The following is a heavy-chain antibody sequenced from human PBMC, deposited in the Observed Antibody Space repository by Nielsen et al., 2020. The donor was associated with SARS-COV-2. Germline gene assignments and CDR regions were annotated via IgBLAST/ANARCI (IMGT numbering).Heavy chain of an antibody. J-gene: IGHJ4*02. CDR3: ARDQCTNGVCYLVQTPR. CDR1: GYTFTSYD. D-gene: IGHD2-8*01. CDR2: INPNSGGT. Sequence: ASVKVSCKASGYTFTSYDINWVRQAPGQGLEWMGRINPNSGGTNYAQKFQGRVTMTRDTSISTAYMELSRLRSDDTAVYYCARDQCTNGVCYLVQTPRWGQGTLVTVSS. V-gene: IGHV1-2*06.